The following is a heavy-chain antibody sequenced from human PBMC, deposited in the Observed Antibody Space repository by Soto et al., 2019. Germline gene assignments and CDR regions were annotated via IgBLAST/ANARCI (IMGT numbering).Heavy chain of an antibody. CDR3: AKDRRSVDTAPDCFDY. D-gene: IGHD5-18*01. CDR2: ISYDGSNK. Sequence: PGGSLRHSCAASGFTFSSYAMHWVRQAPGKGLEWVAVISYDGSNKYYADSVKGRFTISRDNSKNTLYLQMNSLRAEDTAVYYCAKDRRSVDTAPDCFDYWGQGTLVTVSS. V-gene: IGHV3-30-3*01. J-gene: IGHJ4*02. CDR1: GFTFSSYA.